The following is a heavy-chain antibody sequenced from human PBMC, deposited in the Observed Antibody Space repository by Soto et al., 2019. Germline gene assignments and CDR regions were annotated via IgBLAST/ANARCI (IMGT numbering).Heavy chain of an antibody. CDR3: ARSNVWRITIFGVTNPTPLGYGMDV. CDR2: IYYSGST. V-gene: IGHV4-39*01. D-gene: IGHD3-3*01. J-gene: IGHJ6*02. CDR1: GGSISSSSYY. Sequence: ETLSLTCTVSGGSISSSSYYWGWIRQPPGKGLEWIGSIYYSGSTNYNPSLKSRVTISVDTSKNQFSLKLSSVTAADTAVYYCARSNVWRITIFGVTNPTPLGYGMDVWGQGTTVTVSS.